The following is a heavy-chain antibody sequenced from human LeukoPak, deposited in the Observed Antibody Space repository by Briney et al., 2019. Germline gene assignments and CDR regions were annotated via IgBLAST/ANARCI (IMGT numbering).Heavy chain of an antibody. CDR2: IIPIFGTA. CDR1: GGTFSSYA. Sequence: GASVKVSCKASGGTFSSYAISWVRQAPGQGLEWMGGIIPIFGTANYAQKFQGRVTITADESTSTAYMELSSLRSEDTAVYYCARDHRLRTGTIGVFDYWGQGTLVTVSS. D-gene: IGHD1-1*01. J-gene: IGHJ4*02. V-gene: IGHV1-69*13. CDR3: ARDHRLRTGTIGVFDY.